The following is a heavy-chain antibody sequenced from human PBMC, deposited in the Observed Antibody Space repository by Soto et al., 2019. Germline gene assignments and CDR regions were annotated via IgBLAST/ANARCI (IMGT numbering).Heavy chain of an antibody. CDR2: IYYTGAT. J-gene: IGHJ3*02. V-gene: IGHV4-30-4*01. CDR1: GGSVSSGDYQ. D-gene: IGHD2-21*01. Sequence: SETLSLTCSVSGGSVSSGDYQWTWIRQPPGKGLEWIGHIYYTGATYYNPSLKTRLTISLDTSKNQVSLSLNSVTAADTAVYYCARDQGNCVDIWGQGTMVTVSS. CDR3: ARDQGNCVDI.